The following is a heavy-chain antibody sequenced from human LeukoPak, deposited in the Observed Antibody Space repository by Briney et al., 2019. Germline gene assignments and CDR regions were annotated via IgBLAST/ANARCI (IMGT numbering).Heavy chain of an antibody. D-gene: IGHD3-16*02. V-gene: IGHV3-48*01. CDR2: ISSSSSTI. Sequence: GGSLRLSCAASGFTFSSYSMNWVRQAPGKGLEWVSYISSSSSTIYYADSVKGRFTISRDNAKNSLYLQMNSLRAEDTAVYYCARALAYYDYVWGSYRYYMDVWGKGTTVTVSS. CDR3: ARALAYYDYVWGSYRYYMDV. J-gene: IGHJ6*03. CDR1: GFTFSSYS.